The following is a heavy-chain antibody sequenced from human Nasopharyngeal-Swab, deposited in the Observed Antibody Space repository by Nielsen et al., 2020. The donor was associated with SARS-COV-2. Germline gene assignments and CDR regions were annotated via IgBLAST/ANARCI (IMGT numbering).Heavy chain of an antibody. V-gene: IGHV4-39*02. CDR2: ISYSGRT. J-gene: IGHJ4*02. CDR1: GGSISSNTYFSSNRYF. Sequence: SETLSFTCTVSGGSISSNTYFSSNRYFWGWVRQPPGKGLEWVGSISYSGRTFYNPSLKTRVTISVDTSRSHFSLRLSSVTAADTAVYYCARETYYRSPVADYWGQGTLVTVSS. CDR3: ARETYYRSPVADY. D-gene: IGHD3-10*01.